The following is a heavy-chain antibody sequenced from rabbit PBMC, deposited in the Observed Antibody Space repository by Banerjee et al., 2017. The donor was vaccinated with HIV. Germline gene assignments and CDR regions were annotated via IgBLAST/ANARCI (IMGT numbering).Heavy chain of an antibody. Sequence: QEQLVESGGGLVQPEGSLTLTCTASGFAFSSSYYMCWVRQAPGKGLEWIACIYGGSSGSTYYASWAKGRFTISKTSSTTVTLQMTSLTAADTATYFCARGGSGYYTMYFTLWGQGTLVTVS. CDR2: IYGGSSGST. D-gene: IGHD1-1*01. CDR3: ARGGSGYYTMYFTL. J-gene: IGHJ4*01. V-gene: IGHV1S45*01. CDR1: GFAFSSSYY.